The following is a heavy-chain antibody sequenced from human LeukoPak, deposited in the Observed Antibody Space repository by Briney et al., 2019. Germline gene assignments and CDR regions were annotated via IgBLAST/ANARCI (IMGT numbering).Heavy chain of an antibody. CDR3: GRNPSTGRTFDY. CDR2: IWYDGANE. D-gene: IGHD1-14*01. J-gene: IGHJ4*02. Sequence: AGGSLRLSCAASGFTFSNYPMQWVRQAPGKGLEWVALIWYDGANEYYADSVKGRFTIPRDNSKNTLYLQMNSLRVEDTAVYYCGRNPSTGRTFDYWGQGTLVTVSS. V-gene: IGHV3-33*01. CDR1: GFTFSNYP.